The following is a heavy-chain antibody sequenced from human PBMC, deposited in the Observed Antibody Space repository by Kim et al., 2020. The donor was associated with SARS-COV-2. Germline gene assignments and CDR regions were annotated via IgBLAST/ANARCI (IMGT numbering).Heavy chain of an antibody. J-gene: IGHJ6*02. V-gene: IGHV4-59*01. CDR3: ARGWYSSSWYFSGADYYYYGMDV. CDR2: IYYSGST. D-gene: IGHD6-13*01. Sequence: SETLSLTCTVSGGSISSYYWSWIRQPPGKGLEWIGYIYYSGSTNYNPSLKSRVTISVDTSKNQFSLKLSSVTAADTAVYYCARGWYSSSWYFSGADYYYYGMDVWGQGTTVTVSS. CDR1: GGSISSYY.